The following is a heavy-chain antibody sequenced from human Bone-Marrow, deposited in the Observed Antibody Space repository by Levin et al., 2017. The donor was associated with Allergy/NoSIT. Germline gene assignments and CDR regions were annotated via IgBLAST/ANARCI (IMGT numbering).Heavy chain of an antibody. D-gene: IGHD4-17*01. Sequence: GESLKISCAASGFTFSSYAMHWVRQAPGKGLEWVAVISYDGSNKYYADSVKGRFTISRDNSKNTLYLQMNSLRAEDTAVYYCARDGGSDYGDYEYYYYYMDVWGKGTTVTVSS. CDR1: GFTFSSYA. V-gene: IGHV3-30-3*01. J-gene: IGHJ6*03. CDR3: ARDGGSDYGDYEYYYYYMDV. CDR2: ISYDGSNK.